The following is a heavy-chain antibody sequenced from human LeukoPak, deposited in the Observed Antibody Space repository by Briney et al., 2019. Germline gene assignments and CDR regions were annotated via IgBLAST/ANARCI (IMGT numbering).Heavy chain of an antibody. CDR2: ISSSSSYI. D-gene: IGHD2-15*01. V-gene: IGHV3-21*01. J-gene: IGHJ4*02. CDR3: AREYCSGGSCFDY. Sequence: GGSLRLSCAASGFTFSSYAMSWVRQAPGKGLEWVSSISSSSSYIYYADSVKGRFTISRDNAKNSLYLQMNSLRAEDTAVYYCAREYCSGGSCFDYWGQGTLVTVSS. CDR1: GFTFSSYA.